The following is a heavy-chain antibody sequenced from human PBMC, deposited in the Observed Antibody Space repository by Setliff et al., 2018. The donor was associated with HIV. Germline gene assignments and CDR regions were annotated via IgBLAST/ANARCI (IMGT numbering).Heavy chain of an antibody. CDR1: EFTFSVYA. J-gene: IGHJ4*02. CDR3: AKGASLVPRRPHFCYFDY. V-gene: IGHV3-23*01. CDR2: SSGSGSST. D-gene: IGHD3-16*02. Sequence: PGGSLRLSCAASEFTFSVYAMRWLRQAPGKGLEWVSGSSGSGSSTYYADSVKGRFTISSDNSKNTLYLQMNRLRADDTAIYYCAKGASLVPRRPHFCYFDYWGQGALVTVSS.